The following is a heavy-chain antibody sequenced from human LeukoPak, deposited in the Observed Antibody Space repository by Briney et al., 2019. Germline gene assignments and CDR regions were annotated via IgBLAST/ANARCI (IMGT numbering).Heavy chain of an antibody. Sequence: GGSLRLSCAASGFTFSNAWMSWVRQASGKGLEWVGRIRSKANSYATAYAASVKGRFTISRDDSKNTAYLQMNSLKTEDTAVYYCTRRGYSYGPDYWGQGTLVTVSX. J-gene: IGHJ4*02. D-gene: IGHD5-18*01. V-gene: IGHV3-73*01. CDR3: TRRGYSYGPDY. CDR1: GFTFSNAW. CDR2: IRSKANSYAT.